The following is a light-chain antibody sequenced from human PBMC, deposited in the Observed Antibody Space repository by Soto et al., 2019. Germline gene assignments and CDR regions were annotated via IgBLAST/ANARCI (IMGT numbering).Light chain of an antibody. J-gene: IGLJ1*01. CDR2: DVS. CDR1: SSDVGGYNY. CDR3: TTTTSSTIYV. V-gene: IGLV2-14*01. Sequence: QSTRTQPASVSACPGQSITISCTGTSSDVGGYNYVSWYQQHPGKAPKLMIYDVSNRPSGVSNRFSGSKSGNTASLTISGLQAEDEVDNYCTTTTSSTIYVLVTRTKVT.